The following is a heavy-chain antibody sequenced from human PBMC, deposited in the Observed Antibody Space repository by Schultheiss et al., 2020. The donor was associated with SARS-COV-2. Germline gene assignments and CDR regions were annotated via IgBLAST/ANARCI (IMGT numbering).Heavy chain of an antibody. CDR3: AKGTQWLVRSVVDY. CDR2: IGGGGTTT. V-gene: IGHV3-NL1*01. D-gene: IGHD6-19*01. J-gene: IGHJ4*02. CDR1: GFTFSSYG. Sequence: GGSLRLSCAASGFTFSSYGMHWVRQAPGKGLEWVSAIGGGGTTTYYADSVKGRFTISRDNSKNTLYLQMNSLRAEDTAVYYCAKGTQWLVRSVVDYWGQGTLVTVSS.